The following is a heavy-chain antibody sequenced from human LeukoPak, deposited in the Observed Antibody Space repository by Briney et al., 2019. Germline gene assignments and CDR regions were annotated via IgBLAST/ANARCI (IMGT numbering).Heavy chain of an antibody. D-gene: IGHD6-19*01. J-gene: IGHJ3*02. CDR2: IYPGDSDT. Sequence: GESLKISCKGSGYSFSTYWIGWVRQMPGKGLEWMGIIYPGDSDTRYRPSFQGQVTISADKSISTAYLQWSSLKASDTAMYYCARRGYRSGANALDIWGQGTMVTVSS. CDR3: ARRGYRSGANALDI. CDR1: GYSFSTYW. V-gene: IGHV5-51*01.